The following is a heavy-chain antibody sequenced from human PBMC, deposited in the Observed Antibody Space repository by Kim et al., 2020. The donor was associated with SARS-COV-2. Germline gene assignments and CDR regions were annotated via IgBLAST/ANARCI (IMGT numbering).Heavy chain of an antibody. CDR3: ARDLREQLGYFDL. Sequence: GGSLRLSCAASGFTFSSYGMHWVRQAPGKGLEWVAVIWYDGSNKYYADSVKGRFTISRDNSKNTLYLQMNSLRAEDTAVYYCARDLREQLGYFDLWGRGTLVTVSS. CDR1: GFTFSSYG. CDR2: IWYDGSNK. J-gene: IGHJ2*01. D-gene: IGHD6-13*01. V-gene: IGHV3-33*01.